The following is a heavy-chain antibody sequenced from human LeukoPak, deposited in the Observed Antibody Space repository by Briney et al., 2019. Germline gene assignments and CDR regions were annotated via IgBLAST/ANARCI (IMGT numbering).Heavy chain of an antibody. CDR3: ARDRRYHSDSSGYHPGDY. D-gene: IGHD3-22*01. CDR2: ISAYNGNT. V-gene: IGHV1-18*01. J-gene: IGHJ4*02. Sequence: ASVKVSCKASGYTFTSYGISWVRQAPGQGLEWMGWISAYNGNTNYAQKLQGRVTMTTDISTSTAYMELRSLRSDDTAVYYCARDRRYHSDSSGYHPGDYWGQGTLVTVSS. CDR1: GYTFTSYG.